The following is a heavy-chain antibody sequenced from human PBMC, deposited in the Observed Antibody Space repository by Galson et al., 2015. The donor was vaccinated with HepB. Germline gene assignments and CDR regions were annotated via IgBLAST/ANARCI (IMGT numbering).Heavy chain of an antibody. D-gene: IGHD3-9*01. CDR3: AKDLTPNKGLMDV. Sequence: SLRLSCAASGFTFGTYGMSWVRQAPGKGLEWVSTVFSGGSTFYADSVKGRFTISRDSSKNTPYVEMNSLRAKDTAVYYCAKDLTPNKGLMDVWGQGTTVTVSS. CDR1: GFTFGTYG. J-gene: IGHJ6*02. CDR2: VFSGGST. V-gene: IGHV3-23*01.